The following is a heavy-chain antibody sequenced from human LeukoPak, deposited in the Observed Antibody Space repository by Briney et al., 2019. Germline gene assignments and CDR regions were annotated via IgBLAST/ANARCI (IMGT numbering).Heavy chain of an antibody. CDR2: ISSSSSYI. D-gene: IGHD4-23*01. J-gene: IGHJ4*02. CDR1: GFTFSSYS. CDR3: ARDGSVVTPENDFDY. Sequence: KSGGSLRLSCAASGFTFSSYSMNWVRQAPGKGLEWVSSISSSSSYIYYADSVKGRFTISRDNAKNSLYLQMNSLSDEATAVYYCARDGSVVTPENDFDYWGQGTLVTVSS. V-gene: IGHV3-21*01.